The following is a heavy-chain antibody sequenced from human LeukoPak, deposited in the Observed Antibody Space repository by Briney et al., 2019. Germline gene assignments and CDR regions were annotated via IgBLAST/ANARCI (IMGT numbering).Heavy chain of an antibody. J-gene: IGHJ6*02. V-gene: IGHV1-24*01. CDR1: GYTLTELS. D-gene: IGHD4-11*01. Sequence: ASVKVSCKVSGYTLTELSMHRVRQAPGKGLEWMGGFDPEDGETIYAQKFQGRVTMTEDTSTDTAYMELSSLRSEDTAVYYCATAGPTVTTPEYYYYGMDVWGQGTTVTVSS. CDR2: FDPEDGET. CDR3: ATAGPTVTTPEYYYYGMDV.